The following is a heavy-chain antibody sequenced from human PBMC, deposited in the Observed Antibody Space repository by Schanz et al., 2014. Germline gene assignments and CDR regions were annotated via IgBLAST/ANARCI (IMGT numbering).Heavy chain of an antibody. CDR1: GITFSSHS. V-gene: IGHV3-48*04. CDR2: ITYNGGTI. Sequence: PGGSLRLSCAASGITFSSHSFNWVRQAPGKGLEWISYITYNGGTIYYADSVKGRFTISRDNAKNSLFLQMNSLRPEDTAVYYCARGRVLESWGQGTLVTVSS. D-gene: IGHD1-1*01. CDR3: ARGRVLES. J-gene: IGHJ5*02.